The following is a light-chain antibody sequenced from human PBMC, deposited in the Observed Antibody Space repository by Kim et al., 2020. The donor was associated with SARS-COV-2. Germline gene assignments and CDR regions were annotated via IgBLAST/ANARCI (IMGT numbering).Light chain of an antibody. CDR2: AAT. CDR3: QQSNNWPPLT. Sequence: SPGESATLPCRSSQTINSWLVWYQQEPGQAPRLLIYAATTRATGIPARFIGSGSETDFTLTINGLQSEDFAVYYCQQSNNWPPLTFGQGTKVDIK. CDR1: QTINSW. V-gene: IGKV3-15*01. J-gene: IGKJ1*01.